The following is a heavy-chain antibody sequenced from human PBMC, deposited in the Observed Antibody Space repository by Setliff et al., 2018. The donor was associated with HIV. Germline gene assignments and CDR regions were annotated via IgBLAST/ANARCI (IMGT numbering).Heavy chain of an antibody. CDR1: GYSISSGYY. Sequence: PSETLSLTCAVSGYSISSGYYWAWIRQYPGKGLDWIGSIHHSGTTYYNPSLKSRVTISVDTTTNQVSLQVNSVTAVDTAVYYCARVPHRVVGTTTLLYHFDYWGLGTLVTVSS. V-gene: IGHV4-38-2*01. J-gene: IGHJ4*02. D-gene: IGHD1-26*01. CDR2: IHHSGTT. CDR3: ARVPHRVVGTTTLLYHFDY.